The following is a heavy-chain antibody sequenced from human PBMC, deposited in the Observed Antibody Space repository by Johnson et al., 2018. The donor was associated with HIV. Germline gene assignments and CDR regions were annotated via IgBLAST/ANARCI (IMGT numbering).Heavy chain of an antibody. J-gene: IGHJ3*02. V-gene: IGHV3-74*01. CDR1: GFTFSSYW. CDR3: ASFWATGAFDI. D-gene: IGHD3-10*01. Sequence: VQLVESGGGLVQPGGSLRLSCAASGFTFSSYWMHWVRQGPGKGLVWVSRINVDGSAITYADSVKGRFTISRDNAKNTLYLQMNSLRAEDTAVYYCASFWATGAFDIWGQGTMVTVSS. CDR2: INVDGSAI.